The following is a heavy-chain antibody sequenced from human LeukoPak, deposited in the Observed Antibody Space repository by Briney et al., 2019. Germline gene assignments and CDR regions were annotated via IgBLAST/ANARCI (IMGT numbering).Heavy chain of an antibody. CDR3: VRYYHSSGFSHWFDP. CDR1: GASVSSDDYY. D-gene: IGHD3-22*01. CDR2: ISYSGST. V-gene: IGHV4-30-4*01. J-gene: IGHJ5*02. Sequence: SQTLSLTCSVSGASVSSDDYYWGWIRQPPGQGLEWIAYISYSGSTYYNPPLKSRITISIDMSKNQFSLKLSSVTAADTAVYYCVRYYHSSGFSHWFDPWGQGTLVTVSS.